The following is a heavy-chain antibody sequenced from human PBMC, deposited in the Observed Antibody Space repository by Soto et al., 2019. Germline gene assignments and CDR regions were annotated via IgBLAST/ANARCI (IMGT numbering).Heavy chain of an antibody. CDR1: GFTFRSFV. CDR3: ARWGTTGGLDV. Sequence: QVQLVESGGGVVQPGTSLRLSCVGSGFTFRSFVIHWVRQAPGKGLEWVALTSYDGSNTYYHDSVKGRFTISRDNSRNTVDLQMDSLRLEDTALYYCARWGTTGGLDVWGQGTLISVSS. J-gene: IGHJ4*02. D-gene: IGHD3-16*01. CDR2: TSYDGSNT. V-gene: IGHV3-30*19.